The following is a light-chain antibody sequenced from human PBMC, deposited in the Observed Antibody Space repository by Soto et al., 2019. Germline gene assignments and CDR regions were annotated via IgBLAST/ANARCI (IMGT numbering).Light chain of an antibody. V-gene: IGKV3-20*01. CDR3: QLHGSSPLLYT. CDR2: DAS. CDR1: QRVESSY. Sequence: EIVLTQSPGTLSLSPGERATLSCRASQRVESSYLAWYQQKPGQTPRLLIYDASSRATDIPDRFSGSGSGTEFALTISSMEPEDFALYYCQLHGSSPLLYTFGQGTKLEIK. J-gene: IGKJ2*01.